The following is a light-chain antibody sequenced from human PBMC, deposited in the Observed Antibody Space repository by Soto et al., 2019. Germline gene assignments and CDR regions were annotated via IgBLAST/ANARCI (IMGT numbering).Light chain of an antibody. Sequence: EIVMTQSPATLSVSPGERATVSCRASQSVSGDLAWYQQKPGQAPRLLIYGASRRATGIPDRFSGSASGTDFTLTIRRLEPEDFAVYFCKQYSDLPMTFGQGTRLEIK. V-gene: IGKV3D-15*02. CDR3: KQYSDLPMT. CDR2: GAS. J-gene: IGKJ5*01. CDR1: QSVSGD.